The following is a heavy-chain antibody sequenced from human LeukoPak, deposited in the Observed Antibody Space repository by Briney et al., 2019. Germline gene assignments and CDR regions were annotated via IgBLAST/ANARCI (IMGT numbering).Heavy chain of an antibody. CDR2: INPNSGGT. Sequence: ASVKVSCKXSGYTFTGYYMHWVRQAPRQGLEWMGRINPNSGGTNYAQKFQGRVTLTRDTSISTAYMELSRLRSDDTAVYYCASLQYSSSPTDYWGQGTLVTVSP. V-gene: IGHV1-2*06. D-gene: IGHD6-6*01. CDR1: GYTFTGYY. CDR3: ASLQYSSSPTDY. J-gene: IGHJ4*02.